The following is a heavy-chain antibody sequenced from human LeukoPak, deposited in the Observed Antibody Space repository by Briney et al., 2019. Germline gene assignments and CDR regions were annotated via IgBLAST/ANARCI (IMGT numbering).Heavy chain of an antibody. D-gene: IGHD1-26*01. J-gene: IGHJ4*02. Sequence: GRSLRLSCAASGFTFDDYGMSWVRQAPGKGLEWVSGINWNGGSTGYADSVKGRFTISRDNAKNSLYLQMNSLRAEDTALYYCARMVPYSGSYFLDYWGQGTLVTVSS. V-gene: IGHV3-20*04. CDR2: INWNGGST. CDR3: ARMVPYSGSYFLDY. CDR1: GFTFDDYG.